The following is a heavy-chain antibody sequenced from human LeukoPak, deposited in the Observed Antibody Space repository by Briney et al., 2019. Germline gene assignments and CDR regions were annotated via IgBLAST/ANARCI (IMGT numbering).Heavy chain of an antibody. Sequence: GGSLRLSCAASGFTFDDYAMHWVRQALGKGLEWVSLISGDGGGTYYADSVKGRFTISRDNSKNSLYLQMNSLRTEDTALYYCAKDSGSPSRMWAAAGTSEYFQHWGQGTLVTVSS. V-gene: IGHV3-43*02. CDR2: ISGDGGGT. CDR1: GFTFDDYA. CDR3: AKDSGSPSRMWAAAGTSEYFQH. D-gene: IGHD6-13*01. J-gene: IGHJ1*01.